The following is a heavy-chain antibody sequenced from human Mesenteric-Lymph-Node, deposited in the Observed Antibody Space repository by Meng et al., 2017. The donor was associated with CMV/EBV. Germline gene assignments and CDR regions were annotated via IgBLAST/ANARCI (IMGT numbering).Heavy chain of an antibody. Sequence: SETLSLTCTVSGYSISSGYYWGWIRQPPGKGLEWIGSIYHSGSTYYNPSLKSRVTISVDTSKNQFSLKLSSVTAADTAVYYCAREFTIISSAWGGFDPWGQGTLVTVSS. J-gene: IGHJ5*02. CDR3: AREFTIISSAWGGFDP. CDR1: GYSISSGYY. CDR2: IYHSGST. D-gene: IGHD6-19*01. V-gene: IGHV4-38-2*02.